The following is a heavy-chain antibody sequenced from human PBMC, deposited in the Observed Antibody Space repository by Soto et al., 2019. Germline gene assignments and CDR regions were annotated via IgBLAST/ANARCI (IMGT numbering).Heavy chain of an antibody. V-gene: IGHV1-69*13. CDR2: IIPIFGTA. CDR1: GGTFSSYA. CDR3: ARDRTKTYYYDSSGHYGMDV. Sequence: ASVKVSCKASGGTFSSYAISWVRQAPGQGLEWMGGIIPIFGTANYAQKFQGRVTITADESTSTAYMELSSLRSEDTAVYYCARDRTKTYYYDSSGHYGMDVWGQGTTVTVSS. D-gene: IGHD3-22*01. J-gene: IGHJ6*02.